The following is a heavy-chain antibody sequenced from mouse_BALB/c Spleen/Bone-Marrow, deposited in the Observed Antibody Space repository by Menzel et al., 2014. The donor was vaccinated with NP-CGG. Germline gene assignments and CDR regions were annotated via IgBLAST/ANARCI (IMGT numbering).Heavy chain of an antibody. J-gene: IGHJ1*01. CDR1: DYTFTSYR. V-gene: IGHV1-5*01. Sequence: EVKLVESGTVLARPGASVKMSRKASDYTFTSYRMHWLKQRPGQGLEWIGAIYPGNSDTSYNQKFKGKAELTAVTSTSTAYMDLSSLTNEDSAVYYCTLAYFGQGDWFFDVWGAGTTVTVSS. D-gene: IGHD2-10*01. CDR2: IYPGNSDT. CDR3: TLAYFGQGDWFFDV.